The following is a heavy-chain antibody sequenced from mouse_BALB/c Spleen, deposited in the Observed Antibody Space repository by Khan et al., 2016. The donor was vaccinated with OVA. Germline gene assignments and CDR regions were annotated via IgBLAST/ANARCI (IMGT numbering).Heavy chain of an antibody. CDR2: ISYSGST. Sequence: EVQLQESGPGLVKPSQSLSLTCTVTGYSITSDYAWNWIRQFPGNKLEWMGYISYSGSTSYNPSLQSRISITRDTSKNKFFLQLNSVTTEDTATYYCARSMMANWGQGTTLTVSS. D-gene: IGHD2-3*01. V-gene: IGHV3-2*02. CDR3: ARSMMAN. J-gene: IGHJ2*01. CDR1: GYSITSDYA.